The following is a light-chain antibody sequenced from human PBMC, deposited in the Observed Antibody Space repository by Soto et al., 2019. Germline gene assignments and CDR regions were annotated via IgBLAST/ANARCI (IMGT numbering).Light chain of an antibody. CDR1: SIGSKR. J-gene: IGLJ1*01. CDR2: DDT. Sequence: SYELTQVPSVSVAPGQTARITCGGDSIGSKRVNWYQQKPGQAPGLVVYDDTDRPSGIPERFSGSNSGDTATLTISRVEAGDEADYYWQVWDNNKSRFVFGAGTKVTVL. V-gene: IGLV3-21*02. CDR3: QVWDNNKSRFV.